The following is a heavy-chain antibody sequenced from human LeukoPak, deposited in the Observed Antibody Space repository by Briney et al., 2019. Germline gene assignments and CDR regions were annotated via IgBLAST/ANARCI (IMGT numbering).Heavy chain of an antibody. J-gene: IGHJ4*02. D-gene: IGHD3-10*01. Sequence: SQTLSLTCTVSGGSISSGSYYWSWIRQPAGKGLEWIGRIYTSGSTNYNPSLKSRVTISVDTSKNQFSLKLSSVTAADTAVYYCARAGEYYFDYWGQGTLVTVSS. CDR3: ARAGEYYFDY. CDR1: GGSISSGSYY. V-gene: IGHV4-61*02. CDR2: IYTSGST.